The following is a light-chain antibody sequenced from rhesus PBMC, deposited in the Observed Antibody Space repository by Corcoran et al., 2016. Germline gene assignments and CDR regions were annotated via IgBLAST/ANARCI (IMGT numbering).Light chain of an antibody. CDR1: QAITND. CDR3: QQYDSVPLT. J-gene: IGKJ4*01. Sequence: DIQMTQSPSSLSASVGDRVTITCRASQAITNDLAWYQQKPGEAPRLLIYEASGLESGVPSRFSGSGSGTDFTLTLCSLKSAYFVTYYCQQYDSVPLTFGGGTKVGIK. CDR2: EAS. V-gene: IGKV1S17*01.